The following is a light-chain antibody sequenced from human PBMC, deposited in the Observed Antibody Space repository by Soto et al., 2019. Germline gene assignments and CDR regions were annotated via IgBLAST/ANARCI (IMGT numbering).Light chain of an antibody. CDR3: QSYDSSLTGPKVL. CDR2: DNS. Sequence: QSALTQPPSVSGAPGQRVTISCTGSSSNIGEGYDVHWYQQFPGTAPKLLIYDNSNRPSGVPARFSGSKSGSSASLAITGLQAEDEADYYCQSYDSSLTGPKVLFGGGTKLTVL. CDR1: SSNIGEGYD. J-gene: IGLJ2*01. V-gene: IGLV1-40*01.